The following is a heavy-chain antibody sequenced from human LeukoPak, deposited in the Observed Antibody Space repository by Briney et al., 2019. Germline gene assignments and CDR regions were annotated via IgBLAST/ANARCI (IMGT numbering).Heavy chain of an antibody. CDR3: AREREVYCSSTSCRDY. CDR1: GFTFSSYW. J-gene: IGHJ4*02. D-gene: IGHD2-2*01. V-gene: IGHV3-7*01. Sequence: GGSLRLSCAASGFTFSSYWMSWVRQAPGKGLEWVANIKQDGSEKYYVDSVKGRFTISRDNAKNSLYLQMNSLRAEDTAVYYCAREREVYCSSTSCRDYWGQGTLVTVSS. CDR2: IKQDGSEK.